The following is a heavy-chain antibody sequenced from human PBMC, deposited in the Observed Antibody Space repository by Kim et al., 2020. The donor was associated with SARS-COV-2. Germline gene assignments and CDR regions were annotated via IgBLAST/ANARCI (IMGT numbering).Heavy chain of an antibody. J-gene: IGHJ6*02. CDR3: ARERVVTFFGVVIMKYGMDV. Sequence: SETLSLTCAVYGGSFSGYYWSWIRQPPGKGLEWIGEINNSGSTNYTPSLKSRVTISVDTSKNPFSLQMSSVTAADTAVYYCARERVVTFFGVVIMKYGMDVWGQGTTFTVSS. CDR1: GGSFSGYY. CDR2: INNSGST. D-gene: IGHD3-3*01. V-gene: IGHV4-34*01.